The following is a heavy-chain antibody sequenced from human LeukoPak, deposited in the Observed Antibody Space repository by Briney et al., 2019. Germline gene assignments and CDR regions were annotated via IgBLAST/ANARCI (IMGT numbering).Heavy chain of an antibody. CDR2: MNPNSGNT. CDR1: GYSFTSYD. D-gene: IGHD7-27*01. Sequence: ASVKVSCKASGYSFTSYDINWLRQATGQGLEWMGWMNPNSGNTGYAQKFQGRVTMTRNTSISTAYMELSSLRSEDTAVYYCARGHPTWGNVYWGQGIVVTVSS. J-gene: IGHJ4*02. V-gene: IGHV1-8*01. CDR3: ARGHPTWGNVY.